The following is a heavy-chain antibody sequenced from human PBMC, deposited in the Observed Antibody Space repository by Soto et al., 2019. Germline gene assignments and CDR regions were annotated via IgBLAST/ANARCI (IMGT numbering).Heavy chain of an antibody. Sequence: GGSLRLSCAASGFTFSSYAMHWVRQAPGKGLEWVAVISYDGSNKYYADSVKGRFTISRDNSKNTLYLQMNSLRAEDTAVYYCARDWRAGGRWFDPWGQGTLVTVSS. CDR3: ARDWRAGGRWFDP. V-gene: IGHV3-30-3*01. J-gene: IGHJ5*02. D-gene: IGHD1-1*01. CDR1: GFTFSSYA. CDR2: ISYDGSNK.